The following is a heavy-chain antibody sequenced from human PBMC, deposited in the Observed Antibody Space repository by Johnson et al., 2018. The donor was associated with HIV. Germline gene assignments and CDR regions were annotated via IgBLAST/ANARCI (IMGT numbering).Heavy chain of an antibody. Sequence: VQLVESGGGVVQPGRSLRVSCAASGFSFSTYAMHWVRQAPGKGLEWVAIISYDGSNKYYADSVKGRFTISRDNSKNTLYLQMNSLRAEDTAVYYCARNLQASFYDFWSDCNAFDIWGQGTMVTVSS. CDR3: ARNLQASFYDFWSDCNAFDI. J-gene: IGHJ3*02. V-gene: IGHV3-30*04. CDR1: GFSFSTYA. CDR2: ISYDGSNK. D-gene: IGHD3-3*01.